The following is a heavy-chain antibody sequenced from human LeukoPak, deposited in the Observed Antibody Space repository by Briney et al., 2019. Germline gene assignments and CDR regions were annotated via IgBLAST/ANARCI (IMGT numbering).Heavy chain of an antibody. CDR3: ARVRRIDFYYYYGMDV. J-gene: IGHJ6*02. Sequence: GSLRLSCAVSGFTFSSYWMYWVRQAPGKGLVWVSHINDDGSSTTYADSVKGRFTISRDIAKNTLYLQMNSLRAEDTAVYYCARVRRIDFYYYYGMDVWGQGTTVTVSS. D-gene: IGHD3-3*02. CDR2: INDDGSST. V-gene: IGHV3-74*01. CDR1: GFTFSSYW.